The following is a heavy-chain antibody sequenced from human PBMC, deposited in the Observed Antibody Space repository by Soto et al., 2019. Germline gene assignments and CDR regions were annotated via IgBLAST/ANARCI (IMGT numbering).Heavy chain of an antibody. V-gene: IGHV4-59*08. CDR3: ARLEGLATISYYFDF. J-gene: IGHJ4*02. Sequence: PSETLSLTCTVSGGSISSYYWSWIRQPPGKGLEWIGYIYYSGSTNYNPSLKSRVTISLDTSRSQFSLKLTSVTAADSAVYFCARLEGLATISYYFDFWGPGALVTVSS. CDR2: IYYSGST. D-gene: IGHD3-9*01. CDR1: GGSISSYY.